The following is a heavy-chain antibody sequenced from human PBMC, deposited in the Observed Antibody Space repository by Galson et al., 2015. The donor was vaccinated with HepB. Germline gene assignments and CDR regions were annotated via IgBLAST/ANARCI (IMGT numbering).Heavy chain of an antibody. J-gene: IGHJ4*02. Sequence: SLRLSCAASGFTFRIYFMNWVRQAPGKGLEWVSGMSGSGTGTSYADSVKGRFTISRDNSKNTLYLQVNSLRAEDTAVYYCARYACGNNCSARRFDYWGQGTLVTVSS. CDR1: GFTFRIYF. CDR2: MSGSGTGT. V-gene: IGHV3-23*01. D-gene: IGHD4-23*01. CDR3: ARYACGNNCSARRFDY.